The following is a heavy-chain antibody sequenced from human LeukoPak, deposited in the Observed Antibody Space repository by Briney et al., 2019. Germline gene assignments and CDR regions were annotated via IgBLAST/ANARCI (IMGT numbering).Heavy chain of an antibody. CDR2: ISGSGGST. D-gene: IGHD3-16*01. Sequence: GGSLRLSCAASGFAFSSYAMSWVRQAPGKGLEWVSAISGSGGSTYYADSVKGRFTISGDNSKNTLYLQMNSLRAEDTAVYYCAKTFRGVMLNRFDYWGQGTLVTVSS. V-gene: IGHV3-23*01. CDR1: GFAFSSYA. CDR3: AKTFRGVMLNRFDY. J-gene: IGHJ4*02.